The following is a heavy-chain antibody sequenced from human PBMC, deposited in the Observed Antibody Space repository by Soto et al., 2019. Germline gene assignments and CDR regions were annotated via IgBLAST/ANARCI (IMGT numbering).Heavy chain of an antibody. V-gene: IGHV4-34*01. Sequence: QVQLQQWGAGLLKPSETLSLTCAVYGGSFSGYYWSWIRQPPGKGLEWIGEINHSGSTNYNPSLKSRVTISVDTSKNQFSLKLSSVTAADTAVYYCARGPSMGWFDPWGQGPLVTVSS. D-gene: IGHD3-10*01. CDR3: ARGPSMGWFDP. CDR1: GGSFSGYY. CDR2: INHSGST. J-gene: IGHJ5*02.